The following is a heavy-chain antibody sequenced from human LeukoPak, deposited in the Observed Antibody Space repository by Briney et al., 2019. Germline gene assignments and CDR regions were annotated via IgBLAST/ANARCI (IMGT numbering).Heavy chain of an antibody. Sequence: SQTLSLTCTVSGDFISSGDYYWSWIRQPAGKGLEWIGRISSSGSTNYNPSLKGRVTISVDTSKNQFSLKLSSVTAADTAVYYCARHPSGRYFDWLLANYFDYWGQGTLVTVSS. D-gene: IGHD3-9*01. CDR3: ARHPSGRYFDWLLANYFDY. V-gene: IGHV4-61*02. CDR2: ISSSGST. J-gene: IGHJ4*02. CDR1: GDFISSGDYY.